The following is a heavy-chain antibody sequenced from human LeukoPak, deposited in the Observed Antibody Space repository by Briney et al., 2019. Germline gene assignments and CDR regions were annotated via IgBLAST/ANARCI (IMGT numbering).Heavy chain of an antibody. CDR1: GFTFDDYT. J-gene: IGHJ4*02. Sequence: GGSLRLSCAASGFTFDDYTMHWVRQTPGKGLEWVSLISWDGGSTYYADSVKGRFTSSRDNSKNSLYLQMSGLRAEDTALYYCTKVGPTRHFDSWGQGTLVTVSS. V-gene: IGHV3-43*01. CDR2: ISWDGGST. CDR3: TKVGPTRHFDS.